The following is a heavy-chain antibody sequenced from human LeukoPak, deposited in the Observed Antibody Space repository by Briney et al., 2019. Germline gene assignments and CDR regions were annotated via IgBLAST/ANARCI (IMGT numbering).Heavy chain of an antibody. D-gene: IGHD5-18*01. Sequence: KAGGSLRLSCAASGFTFSSYSMNWVRQAPGKGLEWVSSISSSSSYIYYADSVKGRFTISRDNAKNSLYLQMNSLRAEDTAVYYCAREISYPGVPFDYWGQGILVTVSS. CDR1: GFTFSSYS. CDR2: ISSSSSYI. V-gene: IGHV3-21*01. J-gene: IGHJ4*02. CDR3: AREISYPGVPFDY.